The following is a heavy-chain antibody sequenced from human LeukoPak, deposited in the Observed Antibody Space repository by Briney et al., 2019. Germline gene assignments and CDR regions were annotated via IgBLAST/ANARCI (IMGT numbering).Heavy chain of an antibody. V-gene: IGHV4-4*02. CDR3: ARGRFLEWLQYYYYGMDV. J-gene: IGHJ6*02. D-gene: IGHD3-3*01. Sequence: SETLSLTCAVSGGSSSSSNWWNWVRQPPGKGLEWIGEINHSGSTNYNPSLKSRVTISVDTSKNQFSLKLSSVTAADTAVYYCARGRFLEWLQYYYYGMDVWGQGTTVTVS. CDR1: GGSSSSSNW. CDR2: INHSGST.